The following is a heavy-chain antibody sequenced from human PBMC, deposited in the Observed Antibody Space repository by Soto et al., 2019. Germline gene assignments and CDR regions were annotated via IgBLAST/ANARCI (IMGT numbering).Heavy chain of an antibody. CDR1: GFTFSSYA. CDR3: VYCSGGSCYLGYFDY. D-gene: IGHD2-15*01. V-gene: IGHV3-23*01. Sequence: EVQLLESGGGLVQPGGSLRLSCAASGFTFSSYAMSWVRQAPGKGLEWVSAISGSGGSTYYADSVKGRFTISRDNSKNTLYLQMNSLRAEDTAVYYCVYCSGGSCYLGYFDYWGQGTLVTVSS. J-gene: IGHJ4*02. CDR2: ISGSGGST.